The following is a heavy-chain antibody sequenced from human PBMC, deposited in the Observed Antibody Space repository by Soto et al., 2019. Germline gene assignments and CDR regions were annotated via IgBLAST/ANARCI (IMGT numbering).Heavy chain of an antibody. D-gene: IGHD6-13*01. CDR2: MNPNSGNT. CDR1: GYTFTSYD. V-gene: IGHV1-8*01. Sequence: QVQLVQSGAEVKKPGASVKVSCKASGYTFTSYDINWVRQATGQGLEWMGWMNPNSGNTGYAQKFQGRVTMTRNTSISTAYMELSSLRSEDTAVYSCARRGYSSSWYYYYYSGMDVWGQGTTVTVSS. CDR3: ARRGYSSSWYYYYYSGMDV. J-gene: IGHJ6*02.